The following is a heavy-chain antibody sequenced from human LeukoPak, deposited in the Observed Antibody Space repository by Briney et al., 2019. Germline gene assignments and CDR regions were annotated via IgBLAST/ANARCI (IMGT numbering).Heavy chain of an antibody. D-gene: IGHD7-27*01. CDR2: NSYSGHT. V-gene: IGHV4-59*01. J-gene: IGHJ4*02. CDR1: GGSISSYY. CDR3: ARVGNGNFDY. Sequence: SETLSLTCTVSGGSISSYYWSWIRQPPGKGLEWIGYNSYSGHTNYNPPLKSRVTISVDTSKNHFSLNLSSVTAADTALYYCARVGNGNFDYWGQGTLVTVSS.